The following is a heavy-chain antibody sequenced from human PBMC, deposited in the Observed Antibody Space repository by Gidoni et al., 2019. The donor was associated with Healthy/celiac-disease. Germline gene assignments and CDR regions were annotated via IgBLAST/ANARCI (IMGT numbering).Heavy chain of an antibody. J-gene: IGHJ4*02. V-gene: IGHV3-48*01. D-gene: IGHD2-21*02. CDR3: ARDPLWYGGNSGSDYFDY. Sequence: EVQLVESGGGLVQPVGSLRLSCAASGFTSSSYSMNWVRQAPGKGLEWVSYISSSSSTIYYADSVKGRFTISRDNAKNSLYLQMNSLRAEDTAVYYCARDPLWYGGNSGSDYFDYWGQGTLVTVSS. CDR2: ISSSSSTI. CDR1: GFTSSSYS.